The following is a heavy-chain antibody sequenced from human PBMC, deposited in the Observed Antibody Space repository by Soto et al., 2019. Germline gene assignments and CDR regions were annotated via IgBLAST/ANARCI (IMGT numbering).Heavy chain of an antibody. Sequence: QVQLVQSGAEVKKPGASVKVSCKASGYTFTNYDINWVRQATGQGLEWMGWMNPNSGNTGYAQKFQGRVTMTRNTSISTAYMELSSLRSDDSAVYYCARRRRDNYYYDMDVWGKGTTVTVSS. V-gene: IGHV1-8*01. J-gene: IGHJ6*03. CDR3: ARRRRDNYYYDMDV. CDR2: MNPNSGNT. CDR1: GYTFTNYD.